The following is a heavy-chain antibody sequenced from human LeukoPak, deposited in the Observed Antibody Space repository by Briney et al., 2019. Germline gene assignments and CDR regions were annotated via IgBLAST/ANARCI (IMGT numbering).Heavy chain of an antibody. J-gene: IGHJ4*02. CDR2: IYDDNT. CDR1: VFTVSANS. CDR3: AKDLRSPFDY. Sequence: GGSLRLSCAASVFTVSANSMDWVRQARWKGLEWVSTIYDDNTYYADSVKGRFTISRDNSKNTLYLQMNSLRAEDTAVYYCAKDLRSPFDYWGQGTLVTVSS. V-gene: IGHV3-23*01. D-gene: IGHD4-17*01.